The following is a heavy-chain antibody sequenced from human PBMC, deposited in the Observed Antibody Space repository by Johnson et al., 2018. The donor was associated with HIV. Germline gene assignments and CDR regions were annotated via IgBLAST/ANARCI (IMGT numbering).Heavy chain of an antibody. CDR1: GFTFSSYA. V-gene: IGHV3-30*04. D-gene: IGHD3-16*01. J-gene: IGHJ3*02. Sequence: VQLVESGGGVVQPGRSLRLSCAASGFTFSSYAMHWVRQAPGKGLEWAAVISYDGSDKHYADSVKGRFTISRDNSKNTLYLQMNSLRAEDTAVFYCARGALGDWVDAFDIWGQGTMVTVSS. CDR2: ISYDGSDK. CDR3: ARGALGDWVDAFDI.